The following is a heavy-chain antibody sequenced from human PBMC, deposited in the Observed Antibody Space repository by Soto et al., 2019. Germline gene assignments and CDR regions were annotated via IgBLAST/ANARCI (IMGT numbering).Heavy chain of an antibody. V-gene: IGHV4-39*01. CDR3: ARQGVGGSYYYYGMDV. D-gene: IGHD1-26*01. Sequence: SETLSLTCTVSGGSISSSSYYRGWIRQPPGKGLEWIGSIYYSGSTYYNPSLKSRVTISVDTSKNQFSLKLSSVTAADTAVYYCARQGVGGSYYYYGMDVWGQGTTVTVSS. CDR1: GGSISSSSYY. CDR2: IYYSGST. J-gene: IGHJ6*02.